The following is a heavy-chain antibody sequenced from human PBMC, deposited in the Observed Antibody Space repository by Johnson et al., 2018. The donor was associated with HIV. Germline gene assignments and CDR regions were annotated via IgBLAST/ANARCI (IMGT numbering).Heavy chain of an antibody. Sequence: QVQLVESGGGVVQPGRSLRLSCAASGFTFSSYGLHWVRQAPGKGLEWVAVIWYDGRNKYYAASVKGRFNISRDNSKNTLYLQMNSLRAEDTAVYYCARDQVDRGGAFDIWGQGTMVTVSS. CDR3: ARDQVDRGGAFDI. CDR2: IWYDGRNK. J-gene: IGHJ3*02. D-gene: IGHD5-12*01. V-gene: IGHV3-30*19. CDR1: GFTFSSYG.